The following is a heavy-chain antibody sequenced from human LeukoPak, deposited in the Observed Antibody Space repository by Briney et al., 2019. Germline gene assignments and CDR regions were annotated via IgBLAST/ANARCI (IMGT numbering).Heavy chain of an antibody. V-gene: IGHV4-59*01. CDR1: GGSISSYY. D-gene: IGHD3-3*01. CDR2: IYYSGST. J-gene: IGHJ5*02. Sequence: SETLSLTCTVSGGSISSYYWSWIRQPPVKGLEWIGYIYYSGSTNYNPSLKSRVTISVDTSKNQFSLKLSSVTAADTAVYYCARAYYDFWSGYPNWFDPWGQGTLVTVSS. CDR3: ARAYYDFWSGYPNWFDP.